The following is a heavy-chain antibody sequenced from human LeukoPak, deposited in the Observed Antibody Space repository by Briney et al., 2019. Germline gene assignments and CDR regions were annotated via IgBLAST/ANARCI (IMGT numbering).Heavy chain of an antibody. CDR1: GGSISSGCYF. V-gene: IGHV4-31*03. CDR2: ISYSAST. D-gene: IGHD6-13*01. Sequence: SETLSLTCTVSGGSISSGCYFWSWVRQHPGKGLEWIGYISYSASTYYNPSLKSRVTLSVDTSKHQFSLKLSSVTAADTAVYYCARVSAVGIFNYFDYWGQGTLVTVSS. J-gene: IGHJ4*02. CDR3: ARVSAVGIFNYFDY.